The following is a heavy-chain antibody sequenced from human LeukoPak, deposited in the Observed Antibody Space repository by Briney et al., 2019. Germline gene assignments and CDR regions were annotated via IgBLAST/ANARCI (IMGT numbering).Heavy chain of an antibody. CDR2: IYYSGGT. V-gene: IGHV4-59*12. CDR1: GNSISSYY. Sequence: SETLSLTCTVSGNSISSYYWSWIRQPPGKGLEWIGYIYYSGGTDYNPSLKSRVTISVDTSKNQFSLKLRSVTAADTAVYYCARDAGHCCSSCCGAYFQHCGQGTLVTVSS. J-gene: IGHJ1*01. CDR3: ARDAGHCCSSCCGAYFQH. D-gene: IGHD2-2*01.